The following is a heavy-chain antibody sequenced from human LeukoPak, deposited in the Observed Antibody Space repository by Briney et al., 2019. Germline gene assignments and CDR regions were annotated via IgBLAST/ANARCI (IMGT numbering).Heavy chain of an antibody. V-gene: IGHV5-51*01. D-gene: IGHD2-2*01. CDR1: GYSFTSYW. CDR2: IYLGVSDT. CDR3: ARLVGGYCSSTSCSGFSHFDY. J-gene: IGHJ4*02. Sequence: GESLKISCKGSGYSFTSYWLGWVRPMPGKGLGGMGIIYLGVSDTRYSPSFQGQVTISADKSISTAYLQWSSLKASDTAMYYCARLVGGYCSSTSCSGFSHFDYWGQGTLVTVSS.